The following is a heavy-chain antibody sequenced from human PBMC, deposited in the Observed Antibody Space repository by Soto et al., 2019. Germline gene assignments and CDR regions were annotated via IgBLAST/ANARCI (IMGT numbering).Heavy chain of an antibody. Sequence: GGSLRLSCAASGFTFDDYAMHWVRQAPGKGLEWVSGISWNSGSIGYADSVKGRFTISRDNAKNSLYLQMNSLRAEDTALYYCAKDRRSTFSSSWPYNWFDPWGQGTLVTVSA. CDR2: ISWNSGSI. D-gene: IGHD6-13*01. CDR3: AKDRRSTFSSSWPYNWFDP. V-gene: IGHV3-9*01. J-gene: IGHJ5*02. CDR1: GFTFDDYA.